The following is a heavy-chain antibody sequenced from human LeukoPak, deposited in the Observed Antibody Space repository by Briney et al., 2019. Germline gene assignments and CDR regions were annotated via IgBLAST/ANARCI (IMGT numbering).Heavy chain of an antibody. D-gene: IGHD3-22*01. CDR1: GFTFSSYG. Sequence: GGSLRLSCAASGFTFSSYGMHWVRQAPGKGLEWVAVIWYDGSNKYYADSVKGRFTTSRDNSKNTLYLQMNSLRAEDTAVYYCAGYYYDSSGYVWGQGTIVTVSS. CDR2: IWYDGSNK. V-gene: IGHV3-33*01. J-gene: IGHJ3*01. CDR3: AGYYYDSSGYV.